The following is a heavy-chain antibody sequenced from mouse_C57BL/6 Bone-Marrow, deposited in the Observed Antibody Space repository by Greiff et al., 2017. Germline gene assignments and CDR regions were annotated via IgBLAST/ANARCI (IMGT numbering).Heavy chain of an antibody. J-gene: IGHJ2*01. Sequence: VQLKESGPVLVKPGASVKMSCKASGYTFTDYYMNWVKQSPGKSLEWIGVINPYNGGTSYNQKFKGKATLTVDKSSSTAYMERNSLTSEDSAVYECARSYYGNYFDYWGQGTTLTVSS. D-gene: IGHD1-1*01. CDR2: INPYNGGT. CDR1: GYTFTDYY. CDR3: ARSYYGNYFDY. V-gene: IGHV1-19*01.